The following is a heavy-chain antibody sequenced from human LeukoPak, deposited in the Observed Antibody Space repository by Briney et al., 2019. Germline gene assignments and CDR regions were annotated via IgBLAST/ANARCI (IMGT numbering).Heavy chain of an antibody. CDR1: GYTFTGYC. Sequence: ASVKVSCKASGYTFTGYCIHWLRQAPGQGLEWMGWISPNSGVTHSSQKFQGRVTMTRDTSINTAYMELSSLTSDDTAFYYCAKDDVPQSPLGDLSPWGVFDYWGQGTLVTVSS. CDR3: AKDDVPQSPLGDLSPWGVFDY. V-gene: IGHV1-2*02. D-gene: IGHD3-16*02. CDR2: ISPNSGVT. J-gene: IGHJ4*02.